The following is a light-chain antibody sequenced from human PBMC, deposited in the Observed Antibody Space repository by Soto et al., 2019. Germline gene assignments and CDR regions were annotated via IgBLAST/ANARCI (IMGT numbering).Light chain of an antibody. J-gene: IGLJ1*01. CDR1: SSDVGGYNY. CDR2: DVT. CDR3: SSYTGSTTLYV. Sequence: QSGLTQPASVSGSPGQSITISCTGSSSDVGGYNYVSWYQQHPGKAPKLMIYDVTNRPSGVSNRFSGSKSGNTASLTISGLQAEDEAVYYCSSYTGSTTLYVFGTGTKVTVL. V-gene: IGLV2-14*01.